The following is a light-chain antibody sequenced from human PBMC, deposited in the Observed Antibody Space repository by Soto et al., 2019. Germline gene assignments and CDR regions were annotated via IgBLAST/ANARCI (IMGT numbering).Light chain of an antibody. CDR1: SSDVGGYNL. CDR2: HGS. Sequence: QSALTQPASVSGSPGQPITISCTGTSSDVGGYNLVSWYQQHPGKAPKLIIYHGSKRPSGVSVRFSGSKSGNTASLAISGLQAEDEADYYCCSYASSSPNSVFGPGTKVTVL. V-gene: IGLV2-23*01. CDR3: CSYASSSPNSV. J-gene: IGLJ1*01.